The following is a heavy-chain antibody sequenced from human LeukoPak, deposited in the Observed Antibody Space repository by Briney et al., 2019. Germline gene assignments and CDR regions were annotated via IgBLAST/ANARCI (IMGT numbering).Heavy chain of an antibody. CDR3: ARDLRPANL. V-gene: IGHV1-2*02. CDR1: GYTFTEHS. D-gene: IGHD1-7*01. J-gene: IGHJ4*01. Sequence: AASVKVSCKASGYTFTEHSIHWVRQAPGQGLQYMGWIHPASANTVYAQMFHGRVTLTRDTPATTTYMELSGLRSDDTAVYYCARDLRPANLWGQGTLVTVSS. CDR2: IHPASANT.